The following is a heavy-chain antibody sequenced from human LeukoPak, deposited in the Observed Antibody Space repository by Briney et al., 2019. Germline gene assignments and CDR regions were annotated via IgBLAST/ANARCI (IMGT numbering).Heavy chain of an antibody. CDR3: ARGGIVVVVAATRWFDP. Sequence: PSETLSLTCTVSGGSISSYYWSWIRQPAGKGLEWIGRIYTSGSTNYNPSLKSRVTMSVDTSKNQFSLKLSSVTAADTAVYYCARGGIVVVVAATRWFDPWGQGTLVTVSS. V-gene: IGHV4-4*07. J-gene: IGHJ5*02. D-gene: IGHD2-15*01. CDR2: IYTSGST. CDR1: GGSISSYY.